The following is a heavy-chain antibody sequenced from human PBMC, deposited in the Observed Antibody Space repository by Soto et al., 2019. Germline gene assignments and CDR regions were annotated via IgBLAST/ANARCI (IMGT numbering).Heavy chain of an antibody. CDR1: GFTVSGTF. CDR2: IHSSGDT. D-gene: IGHD6-13*01. CDR3: ASSHPADYSFYGLGV. Sequence: HPGGSLRLSCAASGFTVSGTFMSWVRQGPGKGLQWVSIIHSSGDTQYADSVKGRFTISRDNSKNILYLQMNTLRAEDTAVYYCASSHPADYSFYGLGVWGQGTTVTVSS. J-gene: IGHJ6*02. V-gene: IGHV3-53*01.